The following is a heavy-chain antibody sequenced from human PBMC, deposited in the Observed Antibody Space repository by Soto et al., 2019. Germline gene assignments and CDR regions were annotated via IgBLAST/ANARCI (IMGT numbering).Heavy chain of an antibody. V-gene: IGHV4-34*01. Sequence: PSETLALTRAVYGGSLSGYSWTWLRQPPGKGLEWIGEINHSGTTDYNPALKSRVTMSADTSKNQFSLRMTSVTAADTAVYYCARARFDSWSHIYYGLDVWGHGTTVTVSS. J-gene: IGHJ6*02. CDR3: ARARFDSWSHIYYGLDV. CDR2: INHSGTT. D-gene: IGHD3-3*01. CDR1: GGSLSGYS.